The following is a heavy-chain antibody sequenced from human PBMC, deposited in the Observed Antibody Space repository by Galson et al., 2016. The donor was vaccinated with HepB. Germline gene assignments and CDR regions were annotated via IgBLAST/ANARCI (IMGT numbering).Heavy chain of an antibody. CDR1: GYSFTSHS. Sequence: SVKVSCKASGYSFTSHSISWVRQAPGQGLEWMGYITTYSGDTYYAPNLQGRVTMTTDTSTRTAYMELRSLRSDDTAVYYCARDRDNYGSGSDYWGQGTPVTVSS. CDR2: ITTYSGDT. V-gene: IGHV1-18*01. D-gene: IGHD3-10*01. J-gene: IGHJ4*02. CDR3: ARDRDNYGSGSDY.